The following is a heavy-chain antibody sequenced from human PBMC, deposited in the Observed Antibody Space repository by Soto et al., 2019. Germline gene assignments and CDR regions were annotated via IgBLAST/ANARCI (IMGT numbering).Heavy chain of an antibody. Sequence: SETLSLTCTVSNDSIRSGTYYWAWIRQPPGRGLEWMGSLSYLGTTDYNPSLKSRVTISVDTSKNQFSLKLSSVTAADTAVYYCARLTVVTAMGNWFDPWGQGTLVTVSS. V-gene: IGHV4-39*01. CDR2: LSYLGTT. D-gene: IGHD2-21*02. CDR3: ARLTVVTAMGNWFDP. J-gene: IGHJ5*02. CDR1: NDSIRSGTYY.